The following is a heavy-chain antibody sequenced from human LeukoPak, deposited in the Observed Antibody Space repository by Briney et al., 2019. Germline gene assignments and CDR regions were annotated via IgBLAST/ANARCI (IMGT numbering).Heavy chain of an antibody. D-gene: IGHD4-17*01. CDR2: ISSSSYI. CDR3: ARGPTYGDYLDY. V-gene: IGHV3-21*01. Sequence: GGSLRLSCVVSGFTFSSYAMSWVRQAPGKGLEWVSSISSSSYIYYADSVKGRFTISRDNAKNSLYLQMNSLRAEDTAVYYCARGPTYGDYLDYWGQGTLVTVSS. J-gene: IGHJ4*02. CDR1: GFTFSSYA.